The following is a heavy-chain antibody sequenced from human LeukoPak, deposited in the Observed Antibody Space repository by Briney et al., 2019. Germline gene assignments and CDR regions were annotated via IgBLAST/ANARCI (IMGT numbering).Heavy chain of an antibody. CDR1: DASFSDYN. J-gene: IGHJ5*02. V-gene: IGHV4-34*01. Sequence: SETLSPTCAVYDASFSDYNWSGIRQPRGKGLGWIGEINNSGSTNYKQTLKSRVTISVDTSMNQFYLKLSSVTAADTAVYYCARGPGSCYDNWFDPWGQGTLVTVSS. D-gene: IGHD5-12*01. CDR3: ARGPGSCYDNWFDP. CDR2: INNSGST.